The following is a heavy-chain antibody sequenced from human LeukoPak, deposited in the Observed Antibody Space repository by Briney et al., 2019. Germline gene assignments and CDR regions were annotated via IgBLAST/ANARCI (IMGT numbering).Heavy chain of an antibody. CDR3: ARAINIAMVVGRDAFDI. CDR2: IYYSGST. J-gene: IGHJ3*02. CDR1: GGSISSYY. Sequence: SETLSLTXTVSGGSISSYYWSWIRQPPGKGLEWIGYIYYSGSTNYNPSLKSRVTISVDTSKNQFSLKLSSVTAADTAVYYCARAINIAMVVGRDAFDIWGQGTMVTVSS. D-gene: IGHD5-18*01. V-gene: IGHV4-59*01.